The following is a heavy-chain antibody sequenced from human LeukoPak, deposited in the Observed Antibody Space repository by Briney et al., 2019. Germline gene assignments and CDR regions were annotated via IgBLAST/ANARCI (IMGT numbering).Heavy chain of an antibody. V-gene: IGHV3-23*01. Sequence: GGSLRLSCAASGFTFSSYGMTWVRQAPGKGLEWVSSISGGGGSTNYADSVKGRFTISRDNSKNTLYLQMNSLRAEGTAVYYCAKSSYYDSSGYYREYYFDHWGQGTLVTVSS. CDR2: ISGGGGST. D-gene: IGHD3-22*01. CDR1: GFTFSSYG. J-gene: IGHJ4*02. CDR3: AKSSYYDSSGYYREYYFDH.